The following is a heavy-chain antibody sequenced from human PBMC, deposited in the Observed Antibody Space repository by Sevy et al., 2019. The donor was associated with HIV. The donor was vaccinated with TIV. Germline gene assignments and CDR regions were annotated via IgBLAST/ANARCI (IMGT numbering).Heavy chain of an antibody. D-gene: IGHD1-26*01. V-gene: IGHV3-72*01. Sequence: GGSLRLSCAASGFTFSDHYMDWVRQAPGKGLEWVGRTRNKANSYTTEYAASGKGRFTISRDDSKNSLYLQMNSLKTEDTAVYYCARGPGYSGSYSAFDIWGQGTMVTVSS. CDR1: GFTFSDHY. CDR2: TRNKANSYTT. CDR3: ARGPGYSGSYSAFDI. J-gene: IGHJ3*02.